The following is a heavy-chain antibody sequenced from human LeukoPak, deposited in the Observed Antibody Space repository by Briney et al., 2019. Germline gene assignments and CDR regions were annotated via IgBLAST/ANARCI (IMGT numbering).Heavy chain of an antibody. CDR2: INSDGSST. CDR3: ARVPVSRAIDY. D-gene: IGHD3-3*02. CDR1: GFTFSSYW. J-gene: IGHJ4*02. V-gene: IGHV3-74*01. Sequence: GGPLRLSCAASGFTFSSYWMHWVRQAPGKGLVWVSRINSDGSSTSYADSVKGRFTISRDNAKNTLCLQMNSLRAEDTAVYYCARVPVSRAIDYWGQGTLVTVSS.